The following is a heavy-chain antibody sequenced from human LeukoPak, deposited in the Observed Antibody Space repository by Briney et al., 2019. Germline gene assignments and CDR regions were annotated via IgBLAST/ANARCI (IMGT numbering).Heavy chain of an antibody. V-gene: IGHV4-34*01. J-gene: IGHJ4*02. CDR1: GGSFSGYY. D-gene: IGHD5-18*01. Sequence: SETLSLTCAVYGGSFSGYYWSWIRQPPGKGLEWIGEINHSGGTNYNPSLKSRVTISVDTSKNQFSLKLSSVTAADTAVYYCATGHTTAMVTLDYWGQGTLVTVSS. CDR2: INHSGGT. CDR3: ATGHTTAMVTLDY.